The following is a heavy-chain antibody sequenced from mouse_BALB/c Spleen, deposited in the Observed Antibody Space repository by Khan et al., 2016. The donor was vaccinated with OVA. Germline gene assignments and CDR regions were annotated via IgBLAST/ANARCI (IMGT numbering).Heavy chain of an antibody. D-gene: IGHD1-1*01. CDR2: INPSTGYT. Sequence: VKLQESGAELAKPGASVKMSCKASGYTFTSYWMHWVKQRPGQGLEWIGYINPSTGYTEYNQRFKDKATLTADKSSSTAYMQLSSLTSEESAVYYCAIRGSSASWLTYWGQGTLVTVSA. V-gene: IGHV1-7*01. CDR1: GYTFTSYW. J-gene: IGHJ3*01. CDR3: AIRGSSASWLTY.